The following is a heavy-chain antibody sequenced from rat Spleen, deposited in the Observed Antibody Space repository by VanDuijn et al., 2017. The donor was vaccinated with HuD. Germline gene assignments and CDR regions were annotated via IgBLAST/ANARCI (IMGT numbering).Heavy chain of an antibody. CDR1: GFTFNKHW. V-gene: IGHV5-31*01. D-gene: IGHD5-1*01. Sequence: EVQLVESGGGLVQPGRSLRLSCVASGFTFNKHWMTWIRQGPGQGLEWVASSTDTGGNTYYPDSVKGRFTISRDNAKSTLYLQMNSLRSEDTATYYCVRDGNNYWHFDFWGPGTMVTVSS. CDR2: STDTGGNT. J-gene: IGHJ1*01. CDR3: VRDGNNYWHFDF.